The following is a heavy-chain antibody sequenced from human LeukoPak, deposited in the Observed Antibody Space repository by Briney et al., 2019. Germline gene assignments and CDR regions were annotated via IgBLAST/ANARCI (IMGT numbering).Heavy chain of an antibody. D-gene: IGHD3/OR15-3a*01. J-gene: IGHJ3*02. CDR2: MNPNTGNT. CDR1: GYSFTSFH. Sequence: ASVKVSCKAAGYSFTSFHINWVRQAPGQGPEWMGWMNPNTGNTGFAQKFQGRVTITQNSSISTVYMELSSLTSEDTAAYYCARRGLVAGIYDLVYGFDIWGHGTMVTVSS. CDR3: ARRGLVAGIYDLVYGFDI. V-gene: IGHV1-8*03.